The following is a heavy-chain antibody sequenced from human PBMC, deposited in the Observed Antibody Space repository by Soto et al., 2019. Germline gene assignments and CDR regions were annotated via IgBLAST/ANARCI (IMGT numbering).Heavy chain of an antibody. J-gene: IGHJ4*02. D-gene: IGHD3-22*01. CDR1: GGTFSSYA. CDR2: ISPIFGTA. Sequence: QVQLVQSGAEVKKPGSSVKVSCKASGGTFSSYAISWVRQAPGQGLEWMGGISPIFGTANYAQKFQGRVTITADESTSTAYMELSCLRSEDTAVYYCAREGASGSHIGYWGQGTLVTVSS. V-gene: IGHV1-69*01. CDR3: AREGASGSHIGY.